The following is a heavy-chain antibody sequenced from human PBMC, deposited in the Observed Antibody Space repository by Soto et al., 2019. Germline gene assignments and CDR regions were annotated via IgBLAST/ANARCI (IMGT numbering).Heavy chain of an antibody. J-gene: IGHJ4*02. D-gene: IGHD3-22*01. CDR2: INHSGST. Sequence: QVQLQQWGAGLLKPSETLSLTCAVYGGSFSGYYWSWIRQPPGKGLEWIGEINHSGSTNYNPSLKSRVTISVDTSKNQFALKLSSVTAADTAVYYCASMLSVDSISSWGQGTLVTVSS. CDR1: GGSFSGYY. V-gene: IGHV4-34*01. CDR3: ASMLSVDSISS.